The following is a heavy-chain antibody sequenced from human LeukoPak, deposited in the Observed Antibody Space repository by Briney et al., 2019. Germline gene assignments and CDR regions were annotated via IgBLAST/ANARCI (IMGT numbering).Heavy chain of an antibody. J-gene: IGHJ6*03. Sequence: SETLSLTCTVSGYSITSGYYWGWIRQPPGKGLEWIGSIYHSGSTYYNPSLKSRVTISVDTSKNQFFLRLSSVTAADTAVYYCARHALGYYYYMDVWGKGTTVTVSS. CDR2: IYHSGST. D-gene: IGHD3-16*01. CDR1: GYSITSGYY. V-gene: IGHV4-38-2*02. CDR3: ARHALGYYYYMDV.